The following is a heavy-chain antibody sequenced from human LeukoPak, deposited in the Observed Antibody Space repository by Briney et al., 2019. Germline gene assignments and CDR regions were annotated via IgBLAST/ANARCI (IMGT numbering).Heavy chain of an antibody. CDR1: GLSFSNYG. J-gene: IGHJ4*02. V-gene: IGHV3-30*18. CDR3: AKDSGYCSGAACSPGDD. CDR2: ISYDGNQK. D-gene: IGHD2-15*01. Sequence: PGGSLRLSCAASGLSFSNYGMHWVRQAPGKGLEWVAVISYDGNQKYYADSLKGRMTISRDNSKNTLYLQMNSLRPEDTGFYFCAKDSGYCSGAACSPGDDWGQGTLVTVSS.